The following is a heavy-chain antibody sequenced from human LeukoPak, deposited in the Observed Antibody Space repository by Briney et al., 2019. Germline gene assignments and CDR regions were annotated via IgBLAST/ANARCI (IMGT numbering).Heavy chain of an antibody. D-gene: IGHD1-26*01. CDR2: IYSGGST. J-gene: IGHJ4*02. Sequence: GGSLRLSCAASGFTVSSNYMSWARQAPGKGLEWVSVIYSGGSTYYADSVKGRFTISRDNSKNTLYLQMNSLSAEDTAVYYCAREQPLIVGATGHWGQGTLVTVSS. V-gene: IGHV3-66*02. CDR3: AREQPLIVGATGH. CDR1: GFTVSSNY.